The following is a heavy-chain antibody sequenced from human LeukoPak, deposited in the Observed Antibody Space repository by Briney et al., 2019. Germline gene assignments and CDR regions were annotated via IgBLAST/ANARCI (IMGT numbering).Heavy chain of an antibody. Sequence: GGSLRLSCVAPGFTFNTYGLHWVPQAPRKGLEWVSFINYDERKKNYIDSVKGRFSISRDNSRNTLYLEMNSLGAEDTAMYYCARGAYSYGPYDALDIWGQGTMVTVSS. D-gene: IGHD5-18*01. CDR3: ARGAYSYGPYDALDI. J-gene: IGHJ3*02. CDR1: GFTFNTYG. CDR2: INYDERKK. V-gene: IGHV3-30*02.